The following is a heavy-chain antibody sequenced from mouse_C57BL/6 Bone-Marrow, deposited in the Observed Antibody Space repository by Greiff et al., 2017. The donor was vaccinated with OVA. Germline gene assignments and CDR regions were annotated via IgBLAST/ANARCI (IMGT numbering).Heavy chain of an antibody. V-gene: IGHV5-4*03. Sequence: EVKVVESGGGLVKPGGSLKLSCAASGFTFSSYAMSWVRQTPEKRLEWVATISDGGSYTYYPDNVKGRFTISRDNAKNNLYLQMSHLKSEDTAMYYCARYYYGSDFDYWGQGTTLTVSS. CDR3: ARYYYGSDFDY. CDR1: GFTFSSYA. D-gene: IGHD1-1*01. J-gene: IGHJ2*01. CDR2: ISDGGSYT.